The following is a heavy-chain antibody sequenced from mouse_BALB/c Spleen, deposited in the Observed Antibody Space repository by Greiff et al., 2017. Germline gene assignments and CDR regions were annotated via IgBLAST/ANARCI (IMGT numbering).Heavy chain of an antibody. Sequence: EVKLMESGGGLVQPGGSMKLSCVASGFTFSNYWMNWVRQSPEKGLEWVAEIRLKSNNYATHYAESVKGRFTISRDDSKSSVYLQMNNLRAEDTGIYYCTRDDYPYYYAMDYWGQGTSVTVSS. CDR2: IRLKSNNYAT. V-gene: IGHV6-6*02. D-gene: IGHD2-4*01. CDR1: GFTFSNYW. CDR3: TRDDYPYYYAMDY. J-gene: IGHJ4*01.